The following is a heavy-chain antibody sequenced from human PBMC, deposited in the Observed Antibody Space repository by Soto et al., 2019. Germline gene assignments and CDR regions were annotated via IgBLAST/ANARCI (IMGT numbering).Heavy chain of an antibody. Sequence: PSETLSLTCAVSGGSISSGGYSWSWIRQPPGKGLEWIGYIYHSGSTYYNPSLKSRVTISVDRSKNQFSLKLSSVTAADTAVYYCARSQTAVTSDDYWGQGTLVTVSS. CDR1: GGSISSGGYS. CDR3: ARSQTAVTSDDY. V-gene: IGHV4-30-2*01. CDR2: IYHSGST. D-gene: IGHD4-17*01. J-gene: IGHJ4*02.